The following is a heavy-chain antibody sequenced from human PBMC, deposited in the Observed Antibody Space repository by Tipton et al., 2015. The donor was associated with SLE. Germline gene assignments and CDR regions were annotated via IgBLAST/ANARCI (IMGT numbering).Heavy chain of an antibody. V-gene: IGHV4-59*12. CDR3: ARGVQGNWNYFRVGLKYHYMDV. D-gene: IGHD1-7*01. J-gene: IGHJ6*03. CDR1: GSSISSYY. Sequence: GLVKPSETLSLTCTVSGSSISSYYWGWIRQPPGKGLEWIANIYHDGSSYYSPSLKSRVTISVDTSKNQFSLKLSSVTAADTTVYYCARGVQGNWNYFRVGLKYHYMDVWGRGTTVTVSS. CDR2: IYHDGSS.